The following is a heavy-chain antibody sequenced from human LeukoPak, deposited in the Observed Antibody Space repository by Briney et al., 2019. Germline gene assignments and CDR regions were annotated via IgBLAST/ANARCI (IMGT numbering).Heavy chain of an antibody. CDR1: NFSITSNYY. CDR3: ARRLEVVISHDAFDI. J-gene: IGHJ3*02. D-gene: IGHD3-22*01. V-gene: IGHV4-38-2*01. CDR2: IYHAGAT. Sequence: SETLSLTCAVSNFSITSNYYWVWIRQPPGKRLEWIGSIYHAGATFYNPSLQSRVTISLDTSNNQFSLKLSSVTAADTAVYYCARRLEVVISHDAFDIWGQGTMVTVSS.